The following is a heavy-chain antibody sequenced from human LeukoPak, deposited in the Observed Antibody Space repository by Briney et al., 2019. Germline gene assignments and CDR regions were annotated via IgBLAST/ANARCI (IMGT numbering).Heavy chain of an antibody. CDR1: DDSITMYY. D-gene: IGHD4-11*01. CDR2: VDHTGST. J-gene: IGHJ6*03. Sequence: SETLSLTCTVSDDSITMYYWTCIRQPPGKGLEWFGYVDHTGSTKFNPSLNGRVSISRDTSNNFFSLRLRSVTAADTAVYFCARGRVSSSTWYSTYYYFFYMDFWGKGTTVTVSS. V-gene: IGHV4-59*01. CDR3: ARGRVSSSTWYSTYYYFFYMDF.